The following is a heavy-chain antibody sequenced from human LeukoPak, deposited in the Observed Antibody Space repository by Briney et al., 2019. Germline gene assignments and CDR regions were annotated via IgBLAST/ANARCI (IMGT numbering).Heavy chain of an antibody. CDR3: ARASGPLWFGSNWFDP. J-gene: IGHJ5*02. V-gene: IGHV4-34*01. CDR1: GGSFSGYY. D-gene: IGHD3-10*01. Sequence: PSETLSLTCAVYGGSFSGYYWSWLRQPPGKGLEWIGEINHSGSTNYNPSLKSRVTISVDTSKNQFSLKLSSVTAADTAVYYCARASGPLWFGSNWFDPWGQGTLVTVSS. CDR2: INHSGST.